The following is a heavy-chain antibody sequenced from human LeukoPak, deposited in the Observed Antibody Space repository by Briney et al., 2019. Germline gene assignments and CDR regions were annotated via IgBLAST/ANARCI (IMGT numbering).Heavy chain of an antibody. CDR2: AYYSGST. Sequence: PSETLSLTCTVSVGSISNYYWNWIRQPPGKGLEWIGYAYYSGSTTYNPSLKSRVTISVDTSKNQFSLKLRSVTAADTAVYYCARVYGYGYYYMDVWGKGTTVTVSS. CDR1: VGSISNYY. V-gene: IGHV4-59*01. CDR3: ARVYGYGYYYMDV. J-gene: IGHJ6*03. D-gene: IGHD5-18*01.